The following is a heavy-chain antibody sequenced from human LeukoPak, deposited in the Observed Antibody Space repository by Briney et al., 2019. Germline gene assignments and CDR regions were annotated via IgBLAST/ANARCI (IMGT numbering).Heavy chain of an antibody. CDR2: INHSGST. CDR1: GGSFSGYY. V-gene: IGHV4-34*01. J-gene: IGHJ4*02. Sequence: SETLSLTRAVYGGSFSGYYWSWIRQPPGKGLEWIGEINHSGSTNYNPSLKSRVTISVDTSKNQFSLKLSSVTAADTAVYYCARLGPVAGTRHFDYWGQGTLVTVSS. CDR3: ARLGPVAGTRHFDY. D-gene: IGHD6-19*01.